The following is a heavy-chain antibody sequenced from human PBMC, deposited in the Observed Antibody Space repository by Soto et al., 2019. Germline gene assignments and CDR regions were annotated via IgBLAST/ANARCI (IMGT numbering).Heavy chain of an antibody. J-gene: IGHJ4*02. CDR3: ARGSYYYDSRGYFYFDY. Sequence: GASVKVSCKTSGHTFSTYYMHWVRQAPGQGLEWMGVINPSGGSTSHAQKFQGRVIMTRDTSTSTVYMELSSLRSEDTAVYYCARGSYYYDSRGYFYFDYWGQGTLVTVSS. CDR1: GHTFSTYY. D-gene: IGHD3-22*01. V-gene: IGHV1-46*01. CDR2: INPSGGST.